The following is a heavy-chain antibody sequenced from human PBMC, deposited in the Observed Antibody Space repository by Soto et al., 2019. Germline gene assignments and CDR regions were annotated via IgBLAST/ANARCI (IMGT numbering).Heavy chain of an antibody. CDR2: IWYDGSNK. V-gene: IGHV3-33*06. J-gene: IGHJ4*02. D-gene: IGHD3-9*01. CDR1: GFTFSSYG. Sequence: GGSLRLSCAASGFTFSSYGMHWVRQAPGKGLEWVAVIWYDGSNKYYADSVKGRFTISRDNSKNTLYLQMNSLRAEDTAVYYCAKPYDILTGYPDYWGQGTLVTVSS. CDR3: AKPYDILTGYPDY.